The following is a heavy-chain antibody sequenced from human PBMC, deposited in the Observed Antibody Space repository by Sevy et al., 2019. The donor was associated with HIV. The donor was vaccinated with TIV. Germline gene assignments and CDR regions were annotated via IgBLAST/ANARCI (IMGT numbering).Heavy chain of an antibody. CDR1: GFTFNNFW. CDR2: IKPDGSES. J-gene: IGHJ4*01. V-gene: IGHV3-7*03. D-gene: IGHD3-16*01. Sequence: GGSLRLSCVASGFTFNNFWMAWVRQAPGKGLEWFANIKPDGSESNHVGSVKGRFTISRDNAKNSLYLQMNSLTAEDTAFYYGARDVGGGYFDYWGQGTLVTVSS. CDR3: ARDVGGGYFDY.